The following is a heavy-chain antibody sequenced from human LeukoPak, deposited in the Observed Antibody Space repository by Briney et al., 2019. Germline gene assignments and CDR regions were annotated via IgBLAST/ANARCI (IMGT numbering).Heavy chain of an antibody. V-gene: IGHV1-69*05. CDR1: GGTFSSYA. J-gene: IGHJ5*02. Sequence: SVKVSCKASGGTFSSYAISWVRQAPGQGLEWMGGIIPIFGTANYAQKFQGRVTITTDESTSTAYMELSSLRSEDTAVYYCARGGGRANWFDPWGQGTLVTVSS. CDR3: ARGGGRANWFDP. CDR2: IIPIFGTA. D-gene: IGHD2-15*01.